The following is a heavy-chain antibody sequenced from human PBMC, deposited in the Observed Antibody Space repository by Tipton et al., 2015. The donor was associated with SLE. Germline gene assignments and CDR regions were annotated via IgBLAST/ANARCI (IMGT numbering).Heavy chain of an antibody. CDR2: IDSSGPP. CDR3: ARGTLGLYYFDY. CDR1: SGSIGSGRYY. D-gene: IGHD3-10*01. Sequence: TLSLTCTVSSGSIGSGRYYLSWIRQSAGKGLEWIGHIDSSGPPNYNPSLQSQVTISLDTSKNQFSLKLTSVTAADTALYYCARGTLGLYYFDYWGQGMLVTVPS. V-gene: IGHV4-61*09. J-gene: IGHJ4*02.